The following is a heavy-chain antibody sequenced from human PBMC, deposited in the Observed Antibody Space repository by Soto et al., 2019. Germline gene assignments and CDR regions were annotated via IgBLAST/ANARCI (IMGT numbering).Heavy chain of an antibody. Sequence: QVQLQQWGAGLLKPSETLSLTCAVYGGSFSGYYWSWIRQPPGKGLEWIGEINHSGSTNYNPSLKRRVTISVDTSKNQFSLKLSSVTAADTAVYYCASYGSGREMSFDIWGQGTMVTVSS. V-gene: IGHV4-34*01. CDR3: ASYGSGREMSFDI. D-gene: IGHD3-10*01. CDR2: INHSGST. CDR1: GGSFSGYY. J-gene: IGHJ3*02.